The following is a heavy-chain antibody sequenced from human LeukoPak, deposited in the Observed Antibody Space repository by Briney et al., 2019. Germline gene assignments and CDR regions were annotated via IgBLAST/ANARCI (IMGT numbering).Heavy chain of an antibody. V-gene: IGHV4-39*01. D-gene: IGHD5-18*01. J-gene: IGHJ4*02. CDR3: ARGGHSYGSVTGVGY. CDR2: IYYSGST. Sequence: SETLSLTCTVSGGSISSSSYYWGWIRQPPGKGLEWIGSIYYSGSTYYNPSLKSRVTISVDTSKNQFSLKLSSVTAADTAVYYCARGGHSYGSVTGVGYWGQGTLVTVSS. CDR1: GGSISSSSYY.